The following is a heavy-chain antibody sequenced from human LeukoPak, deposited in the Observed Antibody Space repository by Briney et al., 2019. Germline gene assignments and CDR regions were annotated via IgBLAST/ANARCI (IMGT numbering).Heavy chain of an antibody. Sequence: PGGSLRLSCAASGFTFSDYYMSWIRQAPGKGLEWVSYISSSGSTIYYADSVKGRFTISRDNAKNSLYLQMNSLRAEDTAVYYCAREIRYCSGGSCYLSYYYYYYMDVWGKGTTVTVSS. J-gene: IGHJ6*03. CDR3: AREIRYCSGGSCYLSYYYYYYMDV. CDR1: GFTFSDYY. CDR2: ISSSGSTI. D-gene: IGHD2-15*01. V-gene: IGHV3-11*04.